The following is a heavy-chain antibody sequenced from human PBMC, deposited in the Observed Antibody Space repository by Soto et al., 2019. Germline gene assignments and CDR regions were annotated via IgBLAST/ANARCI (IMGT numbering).Heavy chain of an antibody. Sequence: GGSLRLSCAASGFTFSNAWMSWVRQAPGKGLEWVGRIKSKTDGGTTDYAAPVKGRFTISRVDSKNTLYLQMNSLKTEDTAVYYCTTDAYSSGWSFAPGLLYWGQGTLVTVSS. D-gene: IGHD6-19*01. CDR1: GFTFSNAW. CDR2: IKSKTDGGTT. CDR3: TTDAYSSGWSFAPGLLY. J-gene: IGHJ4*02. V-gene: IGHV3-15*01.